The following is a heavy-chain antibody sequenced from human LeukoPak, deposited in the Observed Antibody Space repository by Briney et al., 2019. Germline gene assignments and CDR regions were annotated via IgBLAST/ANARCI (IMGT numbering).Heavy chain of an antibody. CDR1: GFTFSSYS. V-gene: IGHV3-21*01. D-gene: IGHD6-19*01. CDR3: ARAYAGYSSGCSLY. Sequence: GGSLRLSCAASGFTFSSYSMNWVRQAPGKGLEWVSSISSSSSYIYYADSVKGRFTISRDNAKNSLYLQMNGLRAEGTAVYYCARAYAGYSSGCSLYWGQGTLVTVSS. J-gene: IGHJ4*02. CDR2: ISSSSSYI.